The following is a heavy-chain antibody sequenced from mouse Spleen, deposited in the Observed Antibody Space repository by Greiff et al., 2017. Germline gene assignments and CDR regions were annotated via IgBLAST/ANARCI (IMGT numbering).Heavy chain of an antibody. D-gene: IGHD3-3*01. Sequence: DVKLVESGGGLVKPGGSLKLSCAASGFTFSSYAMSWVRQTPEKRLEWVATISSGGSYTYYPDSVKGRFTISRDNAKNTLYLQMSSLRSEDTAMYYCAGLGRFAYWGQGTLVTVSA. CDR3: AGLGRFAY. CDR1: GFTFSSYA. CDR2: ISSGGSYT. J-gene: IGHJ3*01. V-gene: IGHV5-9-1*01.